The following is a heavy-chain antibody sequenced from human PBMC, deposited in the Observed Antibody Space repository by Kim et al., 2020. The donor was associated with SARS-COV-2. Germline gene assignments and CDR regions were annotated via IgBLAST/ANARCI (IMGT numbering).Heavy chain of an antibody. CDR1: GYSFTSYW. Sequence: GESLKISCKGSGYSFTSYWIGWVRQMPGKGLEWMGIIYPGDSDTRYSPSFQGQVTISADKSISTAYLQWSSLKASDTAMYYCARLVAYFDWSRRLPEYYFDYWGQGTLVTVSS. CDR3: ARLVAYFDWSRRLPEYYFDY. D-gene: IGHD3-9*01. J-gene: IGHJ4*02. CDR2: IYPGDSDT. V-gene: IGHV5-51*01.